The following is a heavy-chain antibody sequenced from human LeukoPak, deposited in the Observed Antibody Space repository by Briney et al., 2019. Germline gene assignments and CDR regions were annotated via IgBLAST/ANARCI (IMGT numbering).Heavy chain of an antibody. V-gene: IGHV3-23*01. D-gene: IGHD3-10*02. CDR1: GFTFSSYA. CDR2: ITYNGANS. CDR3: AKESVGYVPVD. J-gene: IGHJ4*02. Sequence: GGSLRLSCVASGFTFSSYAMNWVRQAPGKGLEWGSSITYNGANSYYADSVKGRFTISRDSSKNTLYLQMNSLRAEDTAVYYCAKESVGYVPVDWGQGTLVIVSS.